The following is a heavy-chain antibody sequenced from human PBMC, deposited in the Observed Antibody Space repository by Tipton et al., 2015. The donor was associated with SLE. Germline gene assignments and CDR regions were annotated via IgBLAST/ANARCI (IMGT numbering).Heavy chain of an antibody. V-gene: IGHV3-23*03. CDR3: ARFGTTLSPFYYYMDV. CDR1: GFFFSDYT. J-gene: IGHJ6*03. CDR2: IYSAGSGT. Sequence: SLRLSCEASGFFFSDYTMNWVRQAPGKGLEWVSIIYSAGSGTDYADSVKGRFTISRDNLKSTLYLQMNSLRAEDTAVYYCARFGTTLSPFYYYMDVWGTGTTVTVSS. D-gene: IGHD1-14*01.